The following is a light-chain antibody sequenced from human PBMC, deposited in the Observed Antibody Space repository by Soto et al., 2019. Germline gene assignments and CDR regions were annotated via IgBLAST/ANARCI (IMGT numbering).Light chain of an antibody. V-gene: IGKV1-39*01. CDR3: QQTYTSPRT. CDR1: QSVSGY. CDR2: AAS. J-gene: IGKJ1*01. Sequence: DIQMTQSPSSLSASVGDRVTITCRTSQSVSGYLNWYQQEPGKAPKLLIYAASSLQSGVPSRFSGSGSGTDFSLTISSLQPEDFATYYCQQTYTSPRTFGQGTKVDIK.